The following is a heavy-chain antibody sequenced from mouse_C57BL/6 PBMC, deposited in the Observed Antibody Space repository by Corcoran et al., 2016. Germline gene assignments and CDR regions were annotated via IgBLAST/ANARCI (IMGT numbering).Heavy chain of an antibody. D-gene: IGHD1-1*01. V-gene: IGHV1-81*01. CDR2: IYPRSGNT. CDR3: ARTGITTVVPRFAY. Sequence: QVQLQQSGAELARPGASVKLSCKASGYTFTSYGISWVKQRTGQGLEWIGEIYPRSGNTYYNEKFKGKATLTADKSSSTAYMELRSLTSEDSAVYFCARTGITTVVPRFAYWGQGTLVTVSA. J-gene: IGHJ3*01. CDR1: GYTFTSYG.